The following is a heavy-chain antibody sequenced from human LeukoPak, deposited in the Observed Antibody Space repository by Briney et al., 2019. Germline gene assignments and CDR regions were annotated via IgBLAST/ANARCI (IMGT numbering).Heavy chain of an antibody. CDR3: ARDHGVAAAGTFGY. CDR1: GYTFIGYY. Sequence: GASVKVSCKASGYTFIGYYIHWVRQAPGQGLEWMGWINPNSGGTNYAQKLQGRVTMTTDTSTSTAYMELRSLRSDDTAVYYCARDHGVAAAGTFGYWGQGTLVTVSS. V-gene: IGHV1-2*02. J-gene: IGHJ4*02. D-gene: IGHD6-13*01. CDR2: INPNSGGT.